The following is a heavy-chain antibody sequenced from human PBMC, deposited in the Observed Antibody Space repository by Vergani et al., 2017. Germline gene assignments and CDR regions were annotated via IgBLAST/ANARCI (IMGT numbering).Heavy chain of an antibody. CDR2: ISGSGGST. V-gene: IGHV3-23*01. CDR1: GFTFSSYA. J-gene: IGHJ4*02. CDR3: AKDPSIVERFDY. D-gene: IGHD3-22*01. Sequence: EVQLLESGGGLVQPGGSLRLSCAASGFTFSSYAMSWVRQAPGKGLEWVSAISGSGGSTYYADSVKSRFTISRDNSKNTLYLQMNSLRAEDTAVYYCAKDPSIVERFDYWGQGTLVTVSS.